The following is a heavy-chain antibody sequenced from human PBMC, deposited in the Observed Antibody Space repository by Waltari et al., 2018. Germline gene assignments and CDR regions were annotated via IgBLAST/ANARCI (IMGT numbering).Heavy chain of an antibody. D-gene: IGHD1-26*01. Sequence: QVQLQQWGAGLLKPSETLSLTCPVYGGSFSGYYWSWSRQPPGKGLGWIGEINRSGSTNYHPSLKRRVTISVDTSKNQFSLMLSSVTAADTAVYYGARGIVGATRDYWGQGTLVTVSS. CDR2: INRSGST. CDR3: ARGIVGATRDY. V-gene: IGHV4-34*01. CDR1: GGSFSGYY. J-gene: IGHJ4*02.